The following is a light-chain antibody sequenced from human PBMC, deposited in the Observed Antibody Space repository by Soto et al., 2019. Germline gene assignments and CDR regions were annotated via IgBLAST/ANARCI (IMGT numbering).Light chain of an antibody. CDR3: QQYGNSPLT. J-gene: IGKJ4*01. Sequence: ELVWTPSPGTLSLSPGERATLSCRASQSVDSSYLAWYHQRPGQAPRLLIYGASSRATGIPDRFSGSGSGTDFTLTISRLEPEDFAVYYCQQYGNSPLTFGGGAKV. CDR2: GAS. V-gene: IGKV3-20*01. CDR1: QSVDSSY.